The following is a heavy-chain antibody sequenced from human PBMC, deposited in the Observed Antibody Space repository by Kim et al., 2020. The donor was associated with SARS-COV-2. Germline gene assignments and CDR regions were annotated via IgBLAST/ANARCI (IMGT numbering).Heavy chain of an antibody. J-gene: IGHJ6*02. CDR3: ARADNYYYGMDV. Sequence: TRDSPSFQGQVTISADKSISTAYLQWSSLKASDTAMYYCARADNYYYGMDVWGQGTTVTVSS. D-gene: IGHD3-22*01. CDR2: T. V-gene: IGHV5-51*01.